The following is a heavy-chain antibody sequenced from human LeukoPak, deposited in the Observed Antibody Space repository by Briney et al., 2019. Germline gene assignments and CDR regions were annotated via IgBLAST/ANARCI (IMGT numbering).Heavy chain of an antibody. CDR3: ARDREGATYYDFWSGYYLLDY. V-gene: IGHV3-30*02. CDR1: GFTFSSYG. CDR2: IRYDGSNK. D-gene: IGHD3-3*01. J-gene: IGHJ4*02. Sequence: PGGSLRLSCAASGFTFSSYGMHWVRQAPGKGLEWVAFIRYDGSNKYYADSVKGRFTISRDNSKNTLYLQMNSLRAEDTAVYYCARDREGATYYDFWSGYYLLDYWGQGTLVTVSS.